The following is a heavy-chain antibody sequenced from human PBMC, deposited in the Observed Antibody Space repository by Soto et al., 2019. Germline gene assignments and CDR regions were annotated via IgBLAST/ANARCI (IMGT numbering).Heavy chain of an antibody. CDR3: AREDVVPGSSSYNS. CDR2: INPNSGGT. D-gene: IGHD6-6*01. J-gene: IGHJ4*02. Sequence: VASVKVSGKASGYTFTGYYMHWVRQAPGQGLEWMGWINPNSGGTNYAQKFQGRVTMTRDTSISTAYMELSRLRSDDTAVYYCAREDVVPGSSSYNSWGQGTLVTVSP. V-gene: IGHV1-2*02. CDR1: GYTFTGYY.